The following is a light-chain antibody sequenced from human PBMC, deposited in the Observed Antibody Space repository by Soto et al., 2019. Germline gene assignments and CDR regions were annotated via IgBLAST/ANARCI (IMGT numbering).Light chain of an antibody. V-gene: IGLV2-8*01. CDR1: SSDIGAYNY. J-gene: IGLJ3*02. Sequence: QSVLTQPPSASGSPGQSVTISCTGTSSDIGAYNYVSWYQQHPGKAPKLMIHEVSKRPSGVPDRFSGSKSGNTASLTVSGLQAEDEADYYCSSYEGSNDRWVFGGGTKLTVL. CDR2: EVS. CDR3: SSYEGSNDRWV.